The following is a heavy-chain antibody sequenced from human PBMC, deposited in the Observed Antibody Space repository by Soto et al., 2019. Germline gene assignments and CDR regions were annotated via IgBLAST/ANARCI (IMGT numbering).Heavy chain of an antibody. CDR1: GYTFTSFD. CDR3: SRRGYIGYYYYYLDV. J-gene: IGHJ6*03. Sequence: QAPLVQSGAEVKKPGASVKVSCKASGYTFTSFDINWVRQASGQGLEWMGWMNPNSGNTGFAQKFQGRVTMTRNNSISTAYMELNSLGSEDTAVYYCSRRGYIGYYYYYLDVWGKGTTVTVSS. D-gene: IGHD5-12*01. V-gene: IGHV1-8*02. CDR2: MNPNSGNT.